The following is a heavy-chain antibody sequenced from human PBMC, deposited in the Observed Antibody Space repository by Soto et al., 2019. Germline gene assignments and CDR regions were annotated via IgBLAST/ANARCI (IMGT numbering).Heavy chain of an antibody. CDR2: IYYSGST. D-gene: IGHD1-26*01. CDR1: GGSVSSGSYY. Sequence: PSETLSLTCTVSGGSVSSGSYYWSWIRQPPGKGLEWIGYIYYSGSTNYNPSLKSRVTISVDTSKNQFSLKLSSVTAADTAVYYCARDPAGSGSYYSGPSKYNWFDPWGQGTLVTVSS. CDR3: ARDPAGSGSYYSGPSKYNWFDP. V-gene: IGHV4-61*01. J-gene: IGHJ5*02.